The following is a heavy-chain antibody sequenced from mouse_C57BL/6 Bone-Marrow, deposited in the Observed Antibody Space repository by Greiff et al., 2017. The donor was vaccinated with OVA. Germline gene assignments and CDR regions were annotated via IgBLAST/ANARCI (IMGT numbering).Heavy chain of an antibody. V-gene: IGHV1-55*01. Sequence: QVQLQQPGAELVKPGASVKMSCKASGYTFTSYWITWVKQRPGQGLEWIGDIYPGSGSTNYNEKFNSKATLTVDTSSSTAYMQLSSLTSEDSAVYYCAVGDYYGSRVAYWGQGTLVTVSA. CDR1: GYTFTSYW. CDR3: AVGDYYGSRVAY. J-gene: IGHJ3*01. CDR2: IYPGSGST. D-gene: IGHD1-1*01.